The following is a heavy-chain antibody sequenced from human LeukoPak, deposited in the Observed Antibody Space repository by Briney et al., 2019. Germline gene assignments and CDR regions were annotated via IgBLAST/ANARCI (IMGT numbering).Heavy chain of an antibody. D-gene: IGHD6-13*01. Sequence: EASVKVSCKASGCSFTNYVINWVRQVPGQGLEWIGWISPYNGNTDYAQKLQGRVTLTTDTSTSTAYMELRSLRSDDTAVYYCARPGTSWYTTYYFDSWGQGTLVTVSS. J-gene: IGHJ4*02. CDR2: ISPYNGNT. CDR1: GCSFTNYV. CDR3: ARPGTSWYTTYYFDS. V-gene: IGHV1-18*01.